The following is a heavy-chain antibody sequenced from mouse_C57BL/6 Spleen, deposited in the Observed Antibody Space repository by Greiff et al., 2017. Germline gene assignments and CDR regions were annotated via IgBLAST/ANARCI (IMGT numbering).Heavy chain of an antibody. CDR2: IYPGDGDT. CDR1: GYAFSSYW. CDR3: ARSGGGSSYVDY. Sequence: QVQLQQSGAELVKPGASVKISCKASGYAFSSYWMNWVKQRPGKGLEWIGQIYPGDGDTNYNGKFKGKATLTADKSSSTAYMQLSSLTSEDSAVXFCARSGGGSSYVDYWGQGTTLTVSS. V-gene: IGHV1-80*01. J-gene: IGHJ2*01. D-gene: IGHD1-1*01.